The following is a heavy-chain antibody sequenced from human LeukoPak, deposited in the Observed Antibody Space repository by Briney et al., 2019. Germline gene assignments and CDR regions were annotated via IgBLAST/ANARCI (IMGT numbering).Heavy chain of an antibody. J-gene: IGHJ4*02. CDR3: AKGGSGTYYGIDY. V-gene: IGHV3-23*01. D-gene: IGHD1-26*01. CDR2: ISGSGGST. CDR1: GFTFSSYA. Sequence: GRSLRLSRAASGFTFSSYAMSWVRQAPRKGLEWGSAISGSGGSTYYADSVKGRFTISRDNSKNTLHLQINSLRAEDTAVYYCAKGGSGTYYGIDYWGQGTLVTVSS.